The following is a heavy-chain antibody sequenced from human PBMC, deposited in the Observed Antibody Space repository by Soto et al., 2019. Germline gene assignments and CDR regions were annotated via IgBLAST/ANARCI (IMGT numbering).Heavy chain of an antibody. J-gene: IGHJ4*02. V-gene: IGHV1-2*02. CDR1: GYTFSDYY. CDR2: INANSGGT. Sequence: RASMKVSCKASGYTFSDYYMHWVRQAPGQGLEWMGWINANSGGTTYAQKFQGRVTMTRDTSTSTAYMELSRLSSDDTAIYYCARLQIEVAGSNWGQGTLVTVSS. D-gene: IGHD6-19*01. CDR3: ARLQIEVAGSN.